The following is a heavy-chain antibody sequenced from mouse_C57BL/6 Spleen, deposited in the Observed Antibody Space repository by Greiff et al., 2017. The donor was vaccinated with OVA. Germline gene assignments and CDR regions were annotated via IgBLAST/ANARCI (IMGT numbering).Heavy chain of an antibody. Sequence: VQGVESGPGLVAPSQSLSITCTVSGFPLPSYAISWVRQPPGKGLEWLGVIWTGGGTNYNSAHKSRMSISKDNSKSQVVLKMNSLQTDDTAGYYCARNRGNYYFDYWGQGTTLTVSS. D-gene: IGHD2-1*01. V-gene: IGHV2-9-1*01. CDR2: IWTGGGT. CDR3: ARNRGNYYFDY. CDR1: GFPLPSYA. J-gene: IGHJ2*01.